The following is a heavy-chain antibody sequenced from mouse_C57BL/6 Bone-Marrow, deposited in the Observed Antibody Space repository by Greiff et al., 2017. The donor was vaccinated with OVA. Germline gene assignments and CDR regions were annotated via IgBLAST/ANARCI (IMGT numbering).Heavy chain of an antibody. CDR3: TAITTVVEGY. CDR1: GFNIKDDY. CDR2: IYPENGDT. J-gene: IGHJ4*01. V-gene: IGHV14-4*01. Sequence: VQLQQSGAELVRPGASVKLSCTASGFNIKDDYMHWVKQRPEQGLEWIGWIYPENGDTEYASKFQGKATITADTSSNTAYLQLSSLTSEDTAVYYCTAITTVVEGYWGQGTSVTVSS. D-gene: IGHD1-1*01.